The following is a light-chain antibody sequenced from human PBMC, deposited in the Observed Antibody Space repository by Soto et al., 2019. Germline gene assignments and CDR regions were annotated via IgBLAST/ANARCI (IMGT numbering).Light chain of an antibody. V-gene: IGLV2-23*01. Sequence: QSAPTQPASVSGSPGQSITISCTGTSSDVGSYDLVSWYQQPPGKAPKLMIYEDTKRPSGISTRFSGSKSGNAASLTISGLQAEDEADYYCCPYAGSGTFVFGTGTKVTVL. CDR1: SSDVGSYDL. CDR3: CPYAGSGTFV. J-gene: IGLJ1*01. CDR2: EDT.